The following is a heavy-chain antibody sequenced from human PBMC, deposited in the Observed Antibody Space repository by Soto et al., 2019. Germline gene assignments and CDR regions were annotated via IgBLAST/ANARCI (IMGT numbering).Heavy chain of an antibody. V-gene: IGHV3-48*03. CDR1: GFTFRSYE. J-gene: IGHJ4*02. CDR2: IGSDGTTI. CDR3: ARSWNEYFEY. Sequence: EVQLLESGGGLVRPGGSLRLSCTASGFTFRSYEMNWVRQAPGKGLEWVSYIGSDGTTIYYADSVKGRFTISRDNTKKSLYLQMNSLRAEDTALYYCARSWNEYFEYWGQGTPVTVSS. D-gene: IGHD1-1*01.